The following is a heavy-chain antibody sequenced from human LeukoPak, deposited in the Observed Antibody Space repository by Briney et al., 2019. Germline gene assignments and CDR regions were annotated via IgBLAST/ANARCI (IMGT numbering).Heavy chain of an antibody. D-gene: IGHD1-26*01. V-gene: IGHV5-51*01. Sequence: GASLQISCKGSGYSFASYWIGWVRQLPGKGLEWMGIIYPGDSDTRYSPSFQGQVTISADKSISTAYLQWSSLKASDTAMYYCARHVGGSYYASLDYWGQGTLVTVSS. J-gene: IGHJ4*02. CDR2: IYPGDSDT. CDR1: GYSFASYW. CDR3: ARHVGGSYYASLDY.